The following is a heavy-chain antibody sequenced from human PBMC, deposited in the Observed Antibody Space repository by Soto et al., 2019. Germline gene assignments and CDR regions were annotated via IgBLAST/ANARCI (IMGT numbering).Heavy chain of an antibody. CDR2: IIPIFGTA. J-gene: IGHJ6*02. CDR1: GGTFSSDA. V-gene: IGHV1-69*13. Sequence: ASVKVSCKASGGTFSSDAISWVRQAPGQGLEWMGGIIPIFGTANYAQKFQGRVTITADESTSTAYMELSSVTAADTAVYYCARDRYYGSGTYYNFYYGMDVWGQGTTVTVSS. CDR3: ARDRYYGSGTYYNFYYGMDV. D-gene: IGHD3-10*01.